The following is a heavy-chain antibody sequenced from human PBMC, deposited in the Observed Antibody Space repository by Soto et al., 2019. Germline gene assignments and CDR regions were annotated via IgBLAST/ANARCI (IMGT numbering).Heavy chain of an antibody. D-gene: IGHD6-13*01. CDR1: GFTFSTYP. J-gene: IGHJ4*02. CDR2: ISYDGSNT. V-gene: IGHV3-30*04. CDR3: ARTLYSSTWYYFDY. Sequence: QAQLVESGGGVVQPGRSLRLSCAASGFTFSTYPMHWVRQAPGKGLEGVAVISYDGSNTYYADSVKGRFTISRDNSKNTLYLQMNSLRAEDTAVYYCARTLYSSTWYYFDYWGQGTLVTVSS.